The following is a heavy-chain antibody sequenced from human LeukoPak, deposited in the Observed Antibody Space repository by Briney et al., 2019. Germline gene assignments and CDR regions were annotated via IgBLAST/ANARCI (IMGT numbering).Heavy chain of an antibody. CDR3: ARDLPYGSGSNYYMDV. CDR2: ISSSSSYI. J-gene: IGHJ6*03. V-gene: IGHV3-21*01. CDR1: GFTFSSYG. D-gene: IGHD3-10*01. Sequence: GGSLRLSCAASGFTFSSYGMHWVRQAPGKGLEWVSSISSSSSYIYYADSVKGRFTISRDNAKNSLYLQMNSLRAEDTAVYYCARDLPYGSGSNYYMDVWGKGTTVTVSS.